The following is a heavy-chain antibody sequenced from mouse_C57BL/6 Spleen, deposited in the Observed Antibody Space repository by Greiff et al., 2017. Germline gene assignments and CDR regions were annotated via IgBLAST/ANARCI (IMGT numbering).Heavy chain of an antibody. Sequence: QVQLQQPGAELVKPGASVKLSCKASGYTFTSYWMHWVKQRPGRGLEWIGRIDPNSGGTTYNEKFKSKATLTVDKPSSTAYMQLSSLTSEDSAVYYCARFYYDYDEGFAYWGQGTLVTVSA. CDR1: GYTFTSYW. V-gene: IGHV1-72*01. CDR2: IDPNSGGT. D-gene: IGHD2-4*01. J-gene: IGHJ3*01. CDR3: ARFYYDYDEGFAY.